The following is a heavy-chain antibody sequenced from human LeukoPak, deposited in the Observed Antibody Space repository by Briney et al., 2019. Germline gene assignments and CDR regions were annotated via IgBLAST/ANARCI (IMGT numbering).Heavy chain of an antibody. V-gene: IGHV3-15*01. Sequence: KTGGSLRLSCAASGFTFSYAYMNWVRQAPGKGPEWVGRIKSKGDGGTTDYAAPVKGRFTISRDDSKNMLYLRMNSLTTEDTAVYYCTTVTMVREINWGQGTLVTVSS. CDR1: GFTFSYAY. CDR2: IKSKGDGGTT. CDR3: TTVTMVREIN. D-gene: IGHD3-10*01. J-gene: IGHJ4*02.